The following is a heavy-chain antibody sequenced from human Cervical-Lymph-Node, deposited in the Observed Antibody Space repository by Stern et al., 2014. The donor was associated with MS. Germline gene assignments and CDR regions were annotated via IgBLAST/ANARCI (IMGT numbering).Heavy chain of an antibody. V-gene: IGHV3-30*04. CDR2: ISYAGSNK. Sequence: VQLVESGGGVVQPGRSLRLSCAASGFTFSSYAMHWVRQAPGKGLEWVAVISYAGSNKYYADSVKGRFTISRDNCKNTLYLQMNSLRAEDTAVYYCARLDITRSSWYPHPHDAFDIWGQGTMVTVSS. J-gene: IGHJ3*02. D-gene: IGHD6-13*01. CDR3: ARLDITRSSWYPHPHDAFDI. CDR1: GFTFSSYA.